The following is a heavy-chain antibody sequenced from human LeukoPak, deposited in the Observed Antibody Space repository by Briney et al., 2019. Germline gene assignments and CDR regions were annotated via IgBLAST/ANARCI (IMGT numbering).Heavy chain of an antibody. V-gene: IGHV3-30*18. Sequence: GGSLRLSCAASGFTFSSYGMHWVRQAPGKGLEWVAVISYDGNNKYYADSVKGRFTISRDNSKNTLYLQMNSLRVEDTAVYYCAKEPHYGGNTRHRYYGMGVWGQGTTVTVSS. D-gene: IGHD4-23*01. CDR2: ISYDGNNK. CDR1: GFTFSSYG. CDR3: AKEPHYGGNTRHRYYGMGV. J-gene: IGHJ6*02.